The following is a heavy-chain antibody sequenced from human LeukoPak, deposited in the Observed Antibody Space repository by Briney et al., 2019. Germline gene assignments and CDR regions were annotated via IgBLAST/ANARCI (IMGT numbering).Heavy chain of an antibody. Sequence: GASVKVSCKASGGTFSSYAISWVRQAPGQGLEWMGGIIPIFGTANYAQKSQGRVTITADESTSTAYMELSSLRSEDTAVYYCARGRRWGYCSSTSCYEGLYYYYYYMDVWGKGTTVTVSS. CDR1: GGTFSSYA. CDR2: IIPIFGTA. V-gene: IGHV1-69*13. CDR3: ARGRRWGYCSSTSCYEGLYYYYYYMDV. D-gene: IGHD2-2*01. J-gene: IGHJ6*03.